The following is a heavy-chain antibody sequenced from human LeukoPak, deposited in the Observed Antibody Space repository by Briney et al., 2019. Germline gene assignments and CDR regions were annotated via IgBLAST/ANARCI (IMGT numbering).Heavy chain of an antibody. D-gene: IGHD6-13*01. Sequence: GGSLRLSCAASGFTFSSYAMHWVRQAPGKGLEWVAVISYDGSNKYYADSVKGRFTISRDNSKNTLYLQMNSLRAEDTAVYYCARAKAAADDAFDIWGQGTMVTVSS. J-gene: IGHJ3*02. CDR1: GFTFSSYA. CDR2: ISYDGSNK. V-gene: IGHV3-30-3*01. CDR3: ARAKAAADDAFDI.